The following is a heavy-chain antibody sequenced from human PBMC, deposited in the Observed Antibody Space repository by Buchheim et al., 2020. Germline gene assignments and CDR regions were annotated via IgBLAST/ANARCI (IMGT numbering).Heavy chain of an antibody. D-gene: IGHD6-19*01. CDR2: IYYSGST. CDR1: GGSVSSGSYY. J-gene: IGHJ4*02. V-gene: IGHV4-61*01. CDR3: ARRRGGSGWLFDY. Sequence: QVQLQQSGPGLVKPSETLSLTCTVSGGSVSSGSYYWNWIRQPPGKGLEWIGHIYYSGSTNYNPSFKGRVTISIDTSKTQFSLKVNSVTAADTALYYCARRRGGSGWLFDYWGQGTL.